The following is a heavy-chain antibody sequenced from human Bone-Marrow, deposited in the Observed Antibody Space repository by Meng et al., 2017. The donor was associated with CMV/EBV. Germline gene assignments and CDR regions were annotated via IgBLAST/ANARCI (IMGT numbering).Heavy chain of an antibody. CDR2: ISYDGSNK. D-gene: IGHD6-6*01. V-gene: IGHV3-30*04. CDR3: ARDFGRDSSSVTRIYGMDV. CDR1: GFTFSSYA. Sequence: GSLRLSCAASGFTFSSYAMHWVRQAPGKGLEWVAVISYDGSNKYYADSVKGRFTISRDNSKNTLYLQMNSLRAEDTAVYYCARDFGRDSSSVTRIYGMDVWGQGTTVTVSS. J-gene: IGHJ6*02.